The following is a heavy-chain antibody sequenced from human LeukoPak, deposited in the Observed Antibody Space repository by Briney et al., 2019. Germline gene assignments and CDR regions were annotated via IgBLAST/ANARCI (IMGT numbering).Heavy chain of an antibody. CDR1: GGSISSGDYY. Sequence: SETLSLTCTVSGGSISSGDYYWSWIRQPPGKGLEWIGYIYYSGSTYYNPSLKSRVTISVDTSKNQFSLKLSSVTAADTAVYYCARETYGSGSSDCWGQGTLVTVSS. V-gene: IGHV4-30-4*01. CDR3: ARETYGSGSSDC. D-gene: IGHD3-10*01. CDR2: IYYSGST. J-gene: IGHJ4*02.